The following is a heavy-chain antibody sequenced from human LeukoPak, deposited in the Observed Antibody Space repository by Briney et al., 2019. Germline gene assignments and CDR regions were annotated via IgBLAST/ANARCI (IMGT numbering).Heavy chain of an antibody. D-gene: IGHD3-22*01. J-gene: IGHJ4*02. CDR3: ARLNMIVVVIFDY. Sequence: PSETLSLTCAVSGYSFSSGYYWGWIRQPPGKGLEWIGSIYHSGSTYYNPSLKSRVTISVDTSKNQFSLKLSSVTAADTAVYYCARLNMIVVVIFDYWGQGTLVTVSS. V-gene: IGHV4-38-2*01. CDR2: IYHSGST. CDR1: GYSFSSGYY.